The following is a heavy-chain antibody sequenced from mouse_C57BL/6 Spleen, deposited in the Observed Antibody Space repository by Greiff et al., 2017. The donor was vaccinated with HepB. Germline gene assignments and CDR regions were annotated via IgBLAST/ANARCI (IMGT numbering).Heavy chain of an antibody. CDR3: ARESYWYFDV. CDR1: GFTFSDYY. J-gene: IGHJ1*03. CDR2: INYDGSST. Sequence: EVMLVESEGGLVQPGRSMKLSCTASGFTFSDYYMAWVRQVPEKGLEWVANINYDGSSTYYLDSLKSRFIISRDNAKNILYLQMSSLKSEDTATYYCARESYWYFDVWGTGTTVTVSS. V-gene: IGHV5-16*01.